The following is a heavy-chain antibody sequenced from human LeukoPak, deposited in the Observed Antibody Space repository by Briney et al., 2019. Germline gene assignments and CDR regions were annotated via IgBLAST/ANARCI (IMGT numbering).Heavy chain of an antibody. J-gene: IGHJ4*02. V-gene: IGHV3-48*04. CDR2: ISDSGSLI. CDR1: GFTFSSYG. CDR3: AREGPGDGTFDY. Sequence: GGSLRLSCAASGFTFSSYGMSWVRQAPGKGLEWVSYISDSGSLIYYADSMKGRFTISRDNAKNSLYLQMKNLRPDDSAMYYCAREGPGDGTFDYWGQGTRVTVS.